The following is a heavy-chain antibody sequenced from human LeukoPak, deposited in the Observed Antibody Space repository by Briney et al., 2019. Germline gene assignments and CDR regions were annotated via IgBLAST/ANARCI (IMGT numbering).Heavy chain of an antibody. J-gene: IGHJ6*03. Sequence: SVKVSCKASGGTFSSYAISWMRQAPGQGLEWMGGIIPIFGTANYAQKFQGRVTITADKSTSTAYMELSSLRSEDTAVYYCAREIAGYYYYMDVWGKGTTVTVSS. CDR1: GGTFSSYA. CDR2: IIPIFGTA. V-gene: IGHV1-69*06. D-gene: IGHD6-13*01. CDR3: AREIAGYYYYMDV.